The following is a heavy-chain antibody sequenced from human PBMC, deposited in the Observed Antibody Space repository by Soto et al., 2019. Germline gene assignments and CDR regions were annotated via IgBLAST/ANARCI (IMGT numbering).Heavy chain of an antibody. V-gene: IGHV4-39*01. Sequence: SETLSLTCSVSGGSISSPTYYWGWIRQPPGKGLEWIGSIYYSGSTYYGPSLKSRVTISVGTSKNQFSLKVSSVTAADTAVYYCARPPGITTSRRDYWGQGTLVTVSS. D-gene: IGHD1-1*01. J-gene: IGHJ4*02. CDR1: GGSISSPTYY. CDR3: ARPPGITTSRRDY. CDR2: IYYSGST.